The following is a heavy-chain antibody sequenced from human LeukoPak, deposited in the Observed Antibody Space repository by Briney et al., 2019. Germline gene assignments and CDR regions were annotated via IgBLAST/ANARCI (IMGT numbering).Heavy chain of an antibody. D-gene: IGHD2-15*01. CDR2: ISYDGSIN. J-gene: IGHJ4*02. CDR1: GFTFNSYA. CDR3: ARDRRYCSGGSCYFDYFFDY. V-gene: IGHV3-30*04. Sequence: PGRSLRLSCAASGFTFNSYAVHWVRQAPGKGLEWVAVISYDGSINFYSASVKGRFTISRDNSKNTLYLQMTSLRADDTALYFCARDRRYCSGGSCYFDYFFDYWGQGTLVTVSS.